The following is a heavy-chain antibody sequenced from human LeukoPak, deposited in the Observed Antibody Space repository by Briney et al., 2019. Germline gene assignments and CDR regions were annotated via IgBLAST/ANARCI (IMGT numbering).Heavy chain of an antibody. CDR3: AGLYYGSGSYYGY. D-gene: IGHD3-10*01. CDR2: ISSSSSYI. V-gene: IGHV3-21*01. J-gene: IGHJ4*02. Sequence: GGSLRLSCAASGFTFSSYSMNWVRQAPGKGLGWVSSISSSSSYIYYADSVKGRFTISRDNAKNSLYLQMNSLGAEDTAVYYCAGLYYGSGSYYGYWGQGTLVTVSS. CDR1: GFTFSSYS.